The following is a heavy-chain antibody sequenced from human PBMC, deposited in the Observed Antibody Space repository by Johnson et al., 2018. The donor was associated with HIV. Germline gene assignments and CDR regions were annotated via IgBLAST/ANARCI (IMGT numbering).Heavy chain of an antibody. Sequence: VQLVESGGGLVQPGGSLRLSCAASGFTFSSYWMSWVRQAPGKGLEWVANIKHDGSEKYYVDSVKGRFTISSDNAKNSLYLQMSGLRGEDTAVYYCARDSGEEWLNDAFDIWGQGTMVTVSS. J-gene: IGHJ3*02. CDR3: ARDSGEEWLNDAFDI. V-gene: IGHV3-7*01. CDR1: GFTFSSYW. D-gene: IGHD6-19*01. CDR2: IKHDGSEK.